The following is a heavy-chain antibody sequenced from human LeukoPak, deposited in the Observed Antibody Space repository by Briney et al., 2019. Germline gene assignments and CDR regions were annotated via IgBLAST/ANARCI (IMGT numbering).Heavy chain of an antibody. CDR1: GYTFTRYV. D-gene: IGHD3-10*01. Sequence: AAVKVSCKASGYTFTRYVMHWVGQAPGQRLEWMGWINAGNGNTKYSQKFQGRVTITRDKSASTAYMYLSSVRSEETGVNYCARALLWFGELLGDCYYGMYVWGKGTRVIVSS. V-gene: IGHV1-3*01. CDR3: ARALLWFGELLGDCYYGMYV. J-gene: IGHJ6*04. CDR2: INAGNGNT.